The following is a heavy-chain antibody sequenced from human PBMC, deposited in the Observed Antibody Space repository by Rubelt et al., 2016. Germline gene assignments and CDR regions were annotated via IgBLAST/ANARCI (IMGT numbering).Heavy chain of an antibody. V-gene: IGHV4-34*01. Sequence: QVQLQQWGAGLLKPSETLSLTCAVYGGSFSGYYWSWIRQPPGKGLEWIGEINHSGSTNYNPSLKSRVTISVDTSKNQFSLKLSSVTAADTAVYYCARRARPTYYYDSSGYFTWGQGTLVTVSS. D-gene: IGHD3-22*01. CDR2: INHSGST. J-gene: IGHJ5*02. CDR3: ARRARPTYYYDSSGYFT. CDR1: GGSFSGYY.